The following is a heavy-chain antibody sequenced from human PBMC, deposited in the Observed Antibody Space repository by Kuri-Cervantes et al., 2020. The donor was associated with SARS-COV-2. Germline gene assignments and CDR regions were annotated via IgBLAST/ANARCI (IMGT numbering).Heavy chain of an antibody. J-gene: IGHJ6*02. CDR1: GGSISSYY. V-gene: IGHV4-4*07. D-gene: IGHD6-19*01. Sequence: SETLSLTCTVSGGSISSYYWSWIRQPAGKGLEWIGRIYTSGSTNYNPSLKSRVTMSVDTSKNQFSLKLSSVTAADTAVYYCARPGIAVAGMYYYYGMDVWGQGTTVTVSS. CDR2: IYTSGST. CDR3: ARPGIAVAGMYYYYGMDV.